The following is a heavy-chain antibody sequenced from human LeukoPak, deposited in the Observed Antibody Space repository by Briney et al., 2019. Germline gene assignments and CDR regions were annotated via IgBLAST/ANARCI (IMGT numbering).Heavy chain of an antibody. V-gene: IGHV3-30-3*01. CDR1: GFTFRSYA. Sequence: GGSLRLSCAASGFTFRSYAMHWVRQAPGKGLEWVAVISYDGSNKYYADSVKGRFTISRDNSKNTLYLQMNSLRAEDTAVYYCARDLQQWLVGDNWFDPWGQGTLVTVSS. CDR2: ISYDGSNK. CDR3: ARDLQQWLVGDNWFDP. D-gene: IGHD6-19*01. J-gene: IGHJ5*02.